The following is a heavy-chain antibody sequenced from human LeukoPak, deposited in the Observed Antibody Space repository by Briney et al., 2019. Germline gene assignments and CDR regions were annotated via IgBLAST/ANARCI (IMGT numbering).Heavy chain of an antibody. Sequence: SETLSLTCTVSGGSISSGGYYWSWIRQPPGKGLEWIGYIYYSGSTNYNPSLKSRVTISVDTSKNQFSLKLSSVTAADTAVYYCARGVNKNAWGSGGLVFDYWGQGTLVTVSS. CDR3: ARGVNKNAWGSGGLVFDY. J-gene: IGHJ4*02. V-gene: IGHV4-61*08. CDR1: GGSISSGGYY. D-gene: IGHD3-10*01. CDR2: IYYSGST.